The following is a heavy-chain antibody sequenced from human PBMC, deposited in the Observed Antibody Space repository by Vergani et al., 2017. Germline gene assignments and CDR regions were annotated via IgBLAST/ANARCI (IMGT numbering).Heavy chain of an antibody. CDR3: AKAGVCAHGVCYMTNYHCMDV. D-gene: IGHD2-8*01. Sequence: QVQLEESGGGVVQPGRSLRLSCAGSGFTLSSHAMHWVRQAPGKGLEWVAFIWYDGSKEYYADSVKGRFTISRDNSKNTLYLQMNNLRAADTAVYYCAKAGVCAHGVCYMTNYHCMDVWGKGTAVTVSS. J-gene: IGHJ6*03. V-gene: IGHV3-33*06. CDR2: IWYDGSKE. CDR1: GFTLSSHA.